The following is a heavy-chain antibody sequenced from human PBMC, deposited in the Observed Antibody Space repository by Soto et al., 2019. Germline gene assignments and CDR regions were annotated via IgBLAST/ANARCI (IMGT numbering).Heavy chain of an antibody. J-gene: IGHJ6*02. CDR2: IYYSGST. D-gene: IGHD2-21*02. Sequence: SETLSLTCTVSGGSISSYYWSWIRQPPGKGLEWIGYIYYSGSTNYNPSLKSRVTISVDTSKNQFSLKLSSVTAADTAVYYCARGPLKVVTATQYYYYGMDVWGQGTTVTVSS. V-gene: IGHV4-59*01. CDR1: GGSISSYY. CDR3: ARGPLKVVTATQYYYYGMDV.